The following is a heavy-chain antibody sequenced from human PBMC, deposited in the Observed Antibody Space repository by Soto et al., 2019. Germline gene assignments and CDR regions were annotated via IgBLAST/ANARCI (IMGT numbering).Heavy chain of an antibody. CDR2: INPNSGGT. D-gene: IGHD6-13*01. Sequence: ASVKVSCKASGYTFTGYYMHWVRQAPGQGREWMGWINPNSGGTNYAQKFQGRVTMTRDTSISTAYMELSRLRSDDTAVYYCARVAAADALGASYYGMDVWGQGXTVTVSS. CDR3: ARVAAADALGASYYGMDV. J-gene: IGHJ6*02. V-gene: IGHV1-2*02. CDR1: GYTFTGYY.